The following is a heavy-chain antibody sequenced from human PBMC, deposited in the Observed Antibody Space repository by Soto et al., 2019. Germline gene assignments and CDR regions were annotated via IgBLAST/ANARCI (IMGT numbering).Heavy chain of an antibody. CDR3: ASRCIPLCAAGHNWLDP. V-gene: IGHV3-48*01. Sequence: EVQLVESGGGLMQPGGSLRLSCEASGFTLSDYSMNWVRQAPGEGLEWISYISSSSNTIYYADSVRGRFTISRDNAKNSLYLEMNNLRAEDTAMYYCASRCIPLCAAGHNWLDPWGQGTLVTVSS. CDR2: ISSSSNTI. D-gene: IGHD6-13*01. J-gene: IGHJ5*02. CDR1: GFTLSDYS.